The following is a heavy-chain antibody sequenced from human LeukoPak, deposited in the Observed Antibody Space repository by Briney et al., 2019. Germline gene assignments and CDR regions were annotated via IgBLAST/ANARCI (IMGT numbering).Heavy chain of an antibody. CDR2: AYYKSQWYN. D-gene: IGHD3-10*01. CDR3: ARDLDYGSPNYFDY. J-gene: IGHJ4*02. Sequence: SQTLSLTCAISGDSVSINSAAWNWIRQSPSRGLEWLGSAYYKSQWYNDYAVSVKSRITLTPDTSKNQFSLQLNSVTPEDTAVYYCARDLDYGSPNYFDYWGQGSLVTVSS. CDR1: GDSVSINSAA. V-gene: IGHV6-1*01.